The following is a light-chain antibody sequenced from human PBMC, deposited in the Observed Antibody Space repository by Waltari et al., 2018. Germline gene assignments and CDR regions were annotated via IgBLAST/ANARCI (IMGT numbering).Light chain of an antibody. V-gene: IGKV3-20*01. Sequence: EIVLTQSPGTLSLSPGERATLSCRASQSVSNNYLAWYQQKPGQAPRRLIYGASSRATGIPDRFSGSGSGTDFTLTISRLEPEDFAVYYCQQYGSSPPYTFGQGTKLEI. CDR2: GAS. J-gene: IGKJ2*01. CDR1: QSVSNNY. CDR3: QQYGSSPPYT.